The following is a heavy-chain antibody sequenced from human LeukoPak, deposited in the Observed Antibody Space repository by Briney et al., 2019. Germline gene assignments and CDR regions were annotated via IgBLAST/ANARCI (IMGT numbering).Heavy chain of an antibody. J-gene: IGHJ4*02. V-gene: IGHV4-39*01. CDR3: ARHGRSYYFDY. Sequence: SETLSLTCTVSGGSISNSNYYWGWIRQPPGKGLEWIGSIYYSGTTYYNPSLKSRVTKSVDTSKNQFSLNLSSVSAADTAVYYCARHGRSYYFDYWGQTPLVTLSS. D-gene: IGHD6-13*01. CDR2: IYYSGTT. CDR1: GGSISNSNYY.